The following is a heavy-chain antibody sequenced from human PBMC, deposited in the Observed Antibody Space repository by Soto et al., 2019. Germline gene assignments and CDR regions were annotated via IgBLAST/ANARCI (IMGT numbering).Heavy chain of an antibody. Sequence: DVQLLQSGGGLVQPGGSLTLSCAASRFIFSDYAMNWVRQAPGKGLEWVSSIGGSNTDRYYADSVKGRFIISSDNSKNTMYVQMNSLRDDDTAVYYCAKDAVSYNGKWDWFDSWGQGTLVTVSS. J-gene: IGHJ5*01. CDR2: IGGSNTDR. D-gene: IGHD1-26*01. CDR1: RFIFSDYA. V-gene: IGHV3-23*01. CDR3: AKDAVSYNGKWDWFDS.